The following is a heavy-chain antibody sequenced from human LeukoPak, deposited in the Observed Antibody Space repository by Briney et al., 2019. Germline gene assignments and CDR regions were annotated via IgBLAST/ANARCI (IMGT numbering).Heavy chain of an antibody. V-gene: IGHV4-34*01. Sequence: SETLSLTCGVSGGSFSGYYWNWIRQPPGKGLEWIGEINHSGSTNYNPSLKSRVTISVDTSQKQFSLRLGSVTAADTAVYYCARLRGYYYDSSGYHPLDYWGQGTLVTVSS. CDR1: GGSFSGYY. D-gene: IGHD3-22*01. CDR2: INHSGST. CDR3: ARLRGYYYDSSGYHPLDY. J-gene: IGHJ4*02.